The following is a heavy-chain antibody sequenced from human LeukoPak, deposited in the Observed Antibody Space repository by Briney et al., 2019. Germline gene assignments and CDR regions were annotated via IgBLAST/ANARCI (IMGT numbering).Heavy chain of an antibody. J-gene: IGHJ4*02. V-gene: IGHV1-8*01. CDR1: GYTFTSYD. CDR3: ARAQDGSYLINY. CDR2: MNPNSGNT. Sequence: GASVKVSCKASGYTFTSYDINWVRQATGQGLEWMGWMNPNSGNTGYAQKFQGRVTMTRNTSISTAYMELSSLRSEDTAVYYCARAQDGSYLINYWDQGTLVTVSS. D-gene: IGHD1-26*01.